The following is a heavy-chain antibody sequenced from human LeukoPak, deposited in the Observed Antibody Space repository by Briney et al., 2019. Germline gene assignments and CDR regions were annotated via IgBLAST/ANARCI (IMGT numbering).Heavy chain of an antibody. CDR2: IYYSGST. D-gene: IGHD1-1*01. CDR1: GGSISSYY. J-gene: IGHJ3*02. Sequence: SETLSLTCTVSGGSISSYYWSWIRQPPGKGLEWIGYIYYSGSTNYNPSLKSRVTISVDTSKNQFSLKLSSVTAADTDVYYCARGNWNDLGAFDIWGQGTMVTVSS. V-gene: IGHV4-59*08. CDR3: ARGNWNDLGAFDI.